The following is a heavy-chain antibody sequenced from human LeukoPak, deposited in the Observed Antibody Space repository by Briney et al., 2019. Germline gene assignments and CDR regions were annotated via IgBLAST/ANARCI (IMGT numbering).Heavy chain of an antibody. Sequence: AGSMRLSCAASGFTFSTYAMNWVRQAPGKVLEWVGVISAIVDSTYHADSVKGRLTIPRHNSEKTLFLQMNSLRAERTGINYCAKDMSGSEDLFDYWGQGTLVTVSS. CDR2: ISAIVDST. D-gene: IGHD3-10*02. CDR1: GFTFSTYA. CDR3: AKDMSGSEDLFDY. J-gene: IGHJ4*02. V-gene: IGHV3-23*01.